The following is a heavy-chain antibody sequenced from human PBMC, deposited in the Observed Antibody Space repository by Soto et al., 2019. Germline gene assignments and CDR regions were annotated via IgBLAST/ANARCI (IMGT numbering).Heavy chain of an antibody. CDR1: GGTFSSYA. V-gene: IGHV1-69*14. CDR3: ASSPPPTVTMYSRYFDL. D-gene: IGHD4-17*01. J-gene: IGHJ2*01. Sequence: QVQLVQSGAEVKKPGSSVKVSCKASGGTFSSYAINWVRQAPGQGLEWMGGIIPIFGTANYAQKFQGRVTITAEKSTNTAYRELRSLRSEDTAVYYCASSPPPTVTMYSRYFDLWGRGTLVTVSS. CDR2: IIPIFGTA.